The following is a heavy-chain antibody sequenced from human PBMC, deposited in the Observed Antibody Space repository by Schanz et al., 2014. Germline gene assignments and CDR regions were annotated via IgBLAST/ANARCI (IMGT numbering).Heavy chain of an antibody. Sequence: QVQLVQSGAEVKKPGSSMKVSCKASGGTFSTYTISWVRQAPGQGLEWMGRIIPIHGIVNYAQRFQDRVRITADKSTFTAYMDVSSLRSEDTAVYYCASSGAGYSSSWDFDYWGQGTLVTVSS. V-gene: IGHV1-69*02. CDR1: GGTFSTYT. D-gene: IGHD6-13*01. CDR3: ASSGAGYSSSWDFDY. J-gene: IGHJ4*02. CDR2: IIPIHGIV.